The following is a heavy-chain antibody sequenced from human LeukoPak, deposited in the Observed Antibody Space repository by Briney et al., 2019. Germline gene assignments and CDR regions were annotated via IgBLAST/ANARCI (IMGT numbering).Heavy chain of an antibody. Sequence: AGGSLRLSCAASGFTFSSFWMTWVRQTPGKGLEWVANIRADGSEEYYLDSVKGRFTISRDNSKNTPYLQMNSLRAEDTAVYYCARGAAVPSYDFWSGPKYYFDYWGQGTLVTVSS. D-gene: IGHD3-3*01. CDR1: GFTFSSFW. J-gene: IGHJ4*02. CDR2: IRADGSEE. CDR3: ARGAAVPSYDFWSGPKYYFDY. V-gene: IGHV3-7*01.